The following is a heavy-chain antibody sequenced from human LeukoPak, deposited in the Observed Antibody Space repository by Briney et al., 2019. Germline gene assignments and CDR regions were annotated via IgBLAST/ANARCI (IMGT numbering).Heavy chain of an antibody. D-gene: IGHD4-11*01. CDR2: IYTSGST. CDR3: ARHYSNPYYNWFDP. Sequence: SSETLSLTCTVSGGSISSYYWSWIRQPAGKGLEWIGRIYTSGSTNYNPSLKSRVTMSVDTSKNQFSLKLSSVTAADTAVYYCARHYSNPYYNWFDPWGQGTLVTVSS. V-gene: IGHV4-4*07. J-gene: IGHJ5*02. CDR1: GGSISSYY.